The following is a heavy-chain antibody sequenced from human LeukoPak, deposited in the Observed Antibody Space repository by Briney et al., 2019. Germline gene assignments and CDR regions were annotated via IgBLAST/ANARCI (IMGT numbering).Heavy chain of an antibody. CDR3: ARGRKSADY. V-gene: IGHV4-61*01. CDR1: GGSISSSSYY. Sequence: SETLSLTCTVSGGSISSSSYYWSWIRQPPGKGLEWIGYTYYSGSTNYNPSLKSRVTISVDTSRNQFSLKLSSVTAADTAVYYCARGRKSADYWGQGTLVTVSS. CDR2: TYYSGST. J-gene: IGHJ4*02.